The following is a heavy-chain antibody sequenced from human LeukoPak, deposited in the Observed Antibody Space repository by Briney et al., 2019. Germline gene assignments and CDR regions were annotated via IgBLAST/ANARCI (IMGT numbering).Heavy chain of an antibody. Sequence: SETLSLTCAVYGGSFSGYYWSWIRQPPGKGLEWIGEINHSGSTNYNPSLKSRVTISVDTSKNQFSLKLSSVTAADTAVYYCARLVWYSSGWTYYYYMDVWGKGTTVTISS. J-gene: IGHJ6*03. CDR2: INHSGST. CDR1: GGSFSGYY. V-gene: IGHV4-34*01. CDR3: ARLVWYSSGWTYYYYMDV. D-gene: IGHD6-19*01.